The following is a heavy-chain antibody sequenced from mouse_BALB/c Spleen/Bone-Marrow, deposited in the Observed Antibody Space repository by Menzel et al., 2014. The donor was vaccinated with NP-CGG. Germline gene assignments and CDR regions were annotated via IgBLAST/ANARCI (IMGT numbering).Heavy chain of an antibody. Sequence: QVQLQQSGPELVRPGVSVKISCKGSGYTFADYAMHWVKQSHAKSLEWIGVISTYYGNTNYNQKFRGKATMTVDKSSSTAYMELARLTSEDSAIYYCARWLQAIDYWGQGTSVTVSS. CDR2: ISTYYGNT. V-gene: IGHV1-67*01. CDR3: ARWLQAIDY. D-gene: IGHD2-2*01. CDR1: GYTFADYA. J-gene: IGHJ4*01.